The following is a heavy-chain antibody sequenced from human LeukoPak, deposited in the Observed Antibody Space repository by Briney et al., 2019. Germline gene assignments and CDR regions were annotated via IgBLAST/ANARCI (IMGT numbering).Heavy chain of an antibody. CDR1: GFTFSSYA. J-gene: IGHJ4*02. D-gene: IGHD1-26*01. CDR3: AKDPSGSQNYYFDY. Sequence: GGSLRLSCTASGFTFSSYAMSWVRQAPGKGLEWVSAISGSGGSTYYADSVKGRFTISRDNSKDTLYLQMNSLRAEDTAVYYCAKDPSGSQNYYFDYWGQGTLVTASS. CDR2: ISGSGGST. V-gene: IGHV3-23*01.